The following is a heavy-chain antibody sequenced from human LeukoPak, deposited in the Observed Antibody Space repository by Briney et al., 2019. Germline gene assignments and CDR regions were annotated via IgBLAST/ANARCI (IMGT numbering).Heavy chain of an antibody. CDR2: IYHSGST. Sequence: PSETLSLTCTVSGGSISNTNYYWGWIRQPPGKGLEWIGTIYHSGSTNHNPSLKSRVTISVDTSKNQFSLKLSSVTAADTAVYYCARGGRAVASNWFDPWGQGTLVTVSS. D-gene: IGHD6-19*01. CDR3: ARGGRAVASNWFDP. J-gene: IGHJ5*02. V-gene: IGHV4-39*07. CDR1: GGSISNTNYY.